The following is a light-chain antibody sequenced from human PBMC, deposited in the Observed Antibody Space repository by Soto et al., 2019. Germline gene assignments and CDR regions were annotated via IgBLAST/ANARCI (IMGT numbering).Light chain of an antibody. CDR2: GAS. J-gene: IGKJ5*01. CDR1: QSVSSTY. Sequence: VLTQSPGTLSLSPGERATLSCRASQSVSSTYLAWYQHKPGQAPRLLIYGASRRATGIPVRFSGSGSGTDFALTISRLEPEDFAVYYCQQYGGSPPITFGQGTLLEIK. V-gene: IGKV3-20*01. CDR3: QQYGGSPPIT.